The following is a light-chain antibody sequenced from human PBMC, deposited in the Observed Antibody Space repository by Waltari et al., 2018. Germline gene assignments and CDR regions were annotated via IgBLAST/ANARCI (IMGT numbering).Light chain of an antibody. Sequence: EVVLTQSPGTLSLSPGERATLACRASQSVGTSLAWYQQKPGQAPRLLIFGASRRATGIPDRFSGSGCGTDFSLTISRLEPEDCAVYYCQHYVRLPATFGQGTKVEI. V-gene: IGKV3-20*01. CDR3: QHYVRLPAT. CDR1: QSVGTS. CDR2: GAS. J-gene: IGKJ1*01.